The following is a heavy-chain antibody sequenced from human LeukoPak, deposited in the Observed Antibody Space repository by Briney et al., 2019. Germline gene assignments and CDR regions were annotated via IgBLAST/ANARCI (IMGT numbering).Heavy chain of an antibody. CDR1: GGSISSYY. CDR3: ARGLVVVAATSGWFDP. J-gene: IGHJ5*02. V-gene: IGHV4-59*01. Sequence: TSETLSLTCTVSGGSISSYYWSWLRQPPGKGLEWIGYIYYSGSTNYNPSLKSRVTISVDTSKNQFSLKLSSVTAADTAVYYCARGLVVVAATSGWFDPWGQGTLVTVSS. CDR2: IYYSGST. D-gene: IGHD2-15*01.